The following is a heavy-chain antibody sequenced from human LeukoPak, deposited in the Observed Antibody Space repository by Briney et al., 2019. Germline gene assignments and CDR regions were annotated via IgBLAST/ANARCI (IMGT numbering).Heavy chain of an antibody. Sequence: GGSLRLSCAASGFTFDDYGMSWVRQAPGKGLEWVSGINWNGGSTGYADSVKGRFTISRGNAKNSLYLQMNGLRAEDTALYYCARVSATEDAFDIWGQGTMVTVSS. D-gene: IGHD2-15*01. CDR1: GFTFDDYG. V-gene: IGHV3-20*04. J-gene: IGHJ3*02. CDR2: INWNGGST. CDR3: ARVSATEDAFDI.